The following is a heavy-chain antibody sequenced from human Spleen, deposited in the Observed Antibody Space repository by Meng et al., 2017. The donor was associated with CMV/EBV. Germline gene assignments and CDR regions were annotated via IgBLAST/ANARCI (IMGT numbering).Heavy chain of an antibody. D-gene: IGHD6-19*01. CDR3: ARDGGHGAVSGIDY. J-gene: IGHJ4*02. Sequence: SGFTFSNYAMHWVRQAPGKGLDWVAIISYDGSNTFYADSVKGRFTISRDNSKNTLYLQMSSLRPEDTSVYYCARDGGHGAVSGIDYWGQGTLVTVSS. CDR2: ISYDGSNT. V-gene: IGHV3-30-3*01. CDR1: GFTFSNYA.